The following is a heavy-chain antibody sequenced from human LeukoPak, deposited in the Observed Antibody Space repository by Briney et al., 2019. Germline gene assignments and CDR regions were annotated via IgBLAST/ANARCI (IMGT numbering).Heavy chain of an antibody. CDR1: GYTFTSYD. J-gene: IGHJ4*02. D-gene: IGHD3-22*01. V-gene: IGHV1-8*03. Sequence: ASVKVSCKASGYTFTSYDINWVRQATGQGLEWMGWMNPNSGNTGYAQKFQGRVTITADKSTSTAYLEMSSLRSEDTAVYYCARDRGYYDSSGYYDYWGQGTLVTVSS. CDR3: ARDRGYYDSSGYYDY. CDR2: MNPNSGNT.